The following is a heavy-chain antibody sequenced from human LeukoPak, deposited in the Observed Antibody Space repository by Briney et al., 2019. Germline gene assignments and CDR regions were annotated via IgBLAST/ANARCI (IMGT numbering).Heavy chain of an antibody. CDR2: IWYDGRNK. V-gene: IGHV3-33*01. CDR1: GFTFSSYG. CDR3: ARDRELTSYDSAAFDN. J-gene: IGHJ3*02. D-gene: IGHD3-22*01. Sequence: PGRSLRLSCAASGFTFSSYGMHWVRQAPGKGLEWVAVIWYDGRNKYYADSVKGRFTISRDNSKNTLYLQMNSLRAEDTAVYYCARDRELTSYDSAAFDNWGHGTMVTVSS.